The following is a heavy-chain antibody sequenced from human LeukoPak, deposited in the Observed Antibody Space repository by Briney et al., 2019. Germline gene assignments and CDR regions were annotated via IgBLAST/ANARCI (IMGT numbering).Heavy chain of an antibody. D-gene: IGHD3-22*01. J-gene: IGHJ6*03. CDR2: IIPILGIA. Sequence: SVKVSCKASGGTFSSYTISWVRQAPGQGLEWMGRIIPILGIANYAQKFQGRVTITADKSTSTAYMELSSLRSEDTAVYYCARVSDYYDSGYYYYYMDVWGKGTTVTVSS. CDR3: ARVSDYYDSGYYYYYMDV. CDR1: GGTFSSYT. V-gene: IGHV1-69*02.